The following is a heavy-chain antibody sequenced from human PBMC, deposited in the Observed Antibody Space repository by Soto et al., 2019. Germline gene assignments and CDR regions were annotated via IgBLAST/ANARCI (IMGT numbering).Heavy chain of an antibody. CDR1: GFAFSSYW. J-gene: IGHJ4*02. V-gene: IGHV3-74*01. Sequence: PGGSLRLACAASGFAFSSYWMHWVRQAPRKGLVWVSRINSDGSSTTYADSVKGRFTISRDNAKNTLYLQMNSLRADDTAVYYCARVGYRSAWLLNYWGQGTLVTVSS. CDR2: INSDGSST. D-gene: IGHD6-25*01. CDR3: ARVGYRSAWLLNY.